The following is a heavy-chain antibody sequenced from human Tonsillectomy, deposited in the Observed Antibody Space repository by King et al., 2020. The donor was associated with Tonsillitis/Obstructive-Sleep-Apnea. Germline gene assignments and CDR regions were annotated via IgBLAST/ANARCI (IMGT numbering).Heavy chain of an antibody. J-gene: IGHJ5*02. D-gene: IGHD6-13*01. Sequence: VQLVESGAEVKNPGASVKVSCKASGYTFTSYGINWVRQAPGQGLEWMGWISAYSGNTNYAQKLQGRVSMTTDTSTNTAYMDLRSLRYDDTAVYYCARADTISAAGTFDTWGQGTLVTVSS. CDR3: ARADTISAAGTFDT. CDR1: GYTFTSYG. V-gene: IGHV1-18*01. CDR2: ISAYSGNT.